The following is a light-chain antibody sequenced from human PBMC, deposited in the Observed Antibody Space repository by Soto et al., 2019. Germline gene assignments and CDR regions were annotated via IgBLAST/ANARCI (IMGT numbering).Light chain of an antibody. CDR1: QSISVY. J-gene: IGKJ2*01. CDR3: QQTYRIPYT. CDR2: AAS. V-gene: IGKV1-39*01. Sequence: DIQMTQSPSSLSVSIGDRVTITCRSSQSISVYINWYQKKSGTPPKLLMYAASNLQSGVPSRFSGRGSGTDFTLPISSLQPEDFASYYCQQTYRIPYTFGQGTKVEI.